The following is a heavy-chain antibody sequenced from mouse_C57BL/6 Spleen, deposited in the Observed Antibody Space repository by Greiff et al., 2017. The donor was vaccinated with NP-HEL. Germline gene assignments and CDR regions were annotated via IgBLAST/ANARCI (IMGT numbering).Heavy chain of an antibody. Sequence: VQLQQPGAELVRPGTSVKLSCKASGYTFTSYWMHWVKQRPGQGLEWIGVIDPSDSYTNYNQKFKGKATLTVDTSSSTAYMQLSSLTSEDSAVYYCARENWDYWGQGTTLTVSS. J-gene: IGHJ2*01. CDR1: GYTFTSYW. CDR3: ARENWDY. CDR2: IDPSDSYT. D-gene: IGHD4-1*01. V-gene: IGHV1-59*01.